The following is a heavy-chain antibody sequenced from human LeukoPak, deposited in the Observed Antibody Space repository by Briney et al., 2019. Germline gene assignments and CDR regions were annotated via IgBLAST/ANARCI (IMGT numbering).Heavy chain of an antibody. CDR1: GFTFSSYA. CDR2: IRSNSDGGTI. D-gene: IGHD3-22*01. Sequence: GGSLRLSCAASGFTFSSYAMTWVRQAPGKGLEWVGRIRSNSDGGTIDYAAPVKGRFALSRDDSKNTLYLQMNSLQTEDTAVYYCATDFYDTTWGQGTLVTVSS. V-gene: IGHV3-15*01. CDR3: ATDFYDTT. J-gene: IGHJ5*02.